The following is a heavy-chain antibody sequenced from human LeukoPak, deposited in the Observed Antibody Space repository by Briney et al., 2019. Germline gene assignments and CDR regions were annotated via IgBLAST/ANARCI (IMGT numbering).Heavy chain of an antibody. V-gene: IGHV4-34*01. CDR2: INHSGST. Sequence: SETLSLTCAVSGGSFSGYYWSWIRQPPGKGLEWIGEINHSGSTNYNPSLKSRVTISVDTSKNQFSLKLSSVTAADPAVYYCARALVGAPGHFDYWGQGTLVTVYS. CDR1: GGSFSGYY. CDR3: ARALVGAPGHFDY. D-gene: IGHD1-26*01. J-gene: IGHJ4*02.